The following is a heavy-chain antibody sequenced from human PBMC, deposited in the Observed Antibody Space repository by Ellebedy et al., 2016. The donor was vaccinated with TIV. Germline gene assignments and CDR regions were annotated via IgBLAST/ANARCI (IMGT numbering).Heavy chain of an antibody. Sequence: AASVTVSCKASGYTFTSYGISWVRQAPGQGLEWMGWISAYNGNTNYAQKFQGRVTMTRDTSTSTVYMELSSLRSEDTAVYYCARELVLGETFDYWGQGTLVTVSS. V-gene: IGHV1-18*04. J-gene: IGHJ4*02. CDR3: ARELVLGETFDY. CDR1: GYTFTSYG. CDR2: ISAYNGNT. D-gene: IGHD3-10*01.